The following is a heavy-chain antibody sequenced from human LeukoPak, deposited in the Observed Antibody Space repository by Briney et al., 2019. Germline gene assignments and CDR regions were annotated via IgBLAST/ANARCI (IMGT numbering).Heavy chain of an antibody. CDR1: GYSFTRYW. D-gene: IGHD3/OR15-3a*01. V-gene: IGHV5-51*01. J-gene: IGHJ3*02. CDR3: ARTTLDAFDI. CDR2: IYPGDSDT. Sequence: GESLKISCKASGYSFTRYWIGWVRQKPGKGLEWMGIIYPGDSDTRNRPSFQGQVTISADESISTAYLQWSSLKASDTAMYYCARTTLDAFDIWGQGTMVTVSS.